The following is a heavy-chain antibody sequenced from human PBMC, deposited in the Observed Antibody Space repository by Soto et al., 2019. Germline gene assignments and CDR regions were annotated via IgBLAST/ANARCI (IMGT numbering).Heavy chain of an antibody. CDR3: ARDILYRLDY. CDR1: GGSISSYY. D-gene: IGHD3-9*01. Sequence: SETLSLTCTVSGGSISSYYWTWIRQAPGKGLEWIGYIYYSGSAYYNPSLKSRVTISVDTSKNQFSLKLSSVTAADTAVYYCARDILYRLDYWGQGILVTVSS. J-gene: IGHJ4*02. CDR2: IYYSGSA. V-gene: IGHV4-59*12.